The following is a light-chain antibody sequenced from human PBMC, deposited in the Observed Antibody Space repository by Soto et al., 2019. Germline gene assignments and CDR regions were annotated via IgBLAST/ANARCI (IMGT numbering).Light chain of an antibody. CDR3: QQYDGAPQT. CDR2: WAS. J-gene: IGKJ2*01. CDR1: QSVFYSPDNKNS. V-gene: IGKV4-1*01. Sequence: DIVMTQSPDSLAVSLGERATINCKSSQSVFYSPDNKNSLAWYQQKPGQPPKLLIYWASTRESGVPDRFSGSGSVTYFTLTISSLQDEDVAVYYCQQYDGAPQTFGQGTKLEIK.